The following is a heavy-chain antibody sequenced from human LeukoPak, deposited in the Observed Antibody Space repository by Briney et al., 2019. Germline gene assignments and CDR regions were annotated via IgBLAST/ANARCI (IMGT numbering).Heavy chain of an antibody. CDR3: ARDFLGVVAGEEVGIRT. J-gene: IGHJ4*02. V-gene: IGHV3-48*04. CDR2: ISSSGSTI. D-gene: IGHD6-19*01. Sequence: GGSLRLSCAASGFTFSSYSMNWVRQAPGRGLEWVSYISSSGSTIYYADSVKGRFTISRDNAKNSLYLQMNSLRAEDTAVYYCARDFLGVVAGEEVGIRTWGQGTLVTVSS. CDR1: GFTFSSYS.